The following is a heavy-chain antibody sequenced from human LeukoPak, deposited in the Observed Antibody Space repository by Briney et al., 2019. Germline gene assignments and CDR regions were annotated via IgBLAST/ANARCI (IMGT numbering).Heavy chain of an antibody. CDR1: GGSISSYY. Sequence: SETLSLTCTVSGGSISSYYWSWIRQPPGKGLEWIGYIYYSGSTNYNPSLKSRVTISVDTSKNQFSLKLSSVTAADTAVYYCARGKDTSMVKGYFDYWGQGTPVTVSS. V-gene: IGHV4-59*01. CDR2: IYYSGST. CDR3: ARGKDTSMVKGYFDY. J-gene: IGHJ4*02. D-gene: IGHD5-18*01.